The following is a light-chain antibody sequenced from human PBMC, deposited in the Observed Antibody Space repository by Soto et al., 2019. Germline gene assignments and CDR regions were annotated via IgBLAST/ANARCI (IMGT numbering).Light chain of an antibody. V-gene: IGLV3-21*01. CDR1: NVGSRS. CDR2: YDS. Sequence: SYELTQPPSVSVAPGETARISCGGNNVGSRSVHWYQQKPGQAPFLVIYYDSDRPSGIPERFSGSNSGNTATLIISRVEAGDEAEYYCQVWEATGDQVVFGGGTKLTAL. J-gene: IGLJ2*01. CDR3: QVWEATGDQVV.